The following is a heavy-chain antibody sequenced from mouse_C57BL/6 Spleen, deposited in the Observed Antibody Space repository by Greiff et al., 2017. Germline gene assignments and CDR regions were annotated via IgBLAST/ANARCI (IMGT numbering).Heavy chain of an antibody. V-gene: IGHV1-4*01. J-gene: IGHJ4*01. Sequence: QVQLQQSGAELARPGASVKMSCKASGYTFTSYTMHWVNQRPGQGLEWIGYINPSSGYTKYNQKFNDKATLTADKSSSTAYMQLSSLTSEDSAVYYCAREEIYDGYYRYAMDYWGQGTSVTVAS. D-gene: IGHD2-3*01. CDR3: AREEIYDGYYRYAMDY. CDR1: GYTFTSYT. CDR2: INPSSGYT.